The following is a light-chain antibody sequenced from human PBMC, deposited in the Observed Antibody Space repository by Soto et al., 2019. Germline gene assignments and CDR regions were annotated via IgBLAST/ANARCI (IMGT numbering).Light chain of an antibody. CDR1: QSVSSSY. J-gene: IGKJ2*01. CDR3: QQYGSSLYT. Sequence: EIVLTQSPGTLSLSPGERATLSCRASQSVSSSYLAWDQQKPGQAPRLLIYGASSRATGIPDRFSGSGYGTYCTLTISRLEPEDFAVYYCQQYGSSLYTFGPGTKLEIK. V-gene: IGKV3-20*01. CDR2: GAS.